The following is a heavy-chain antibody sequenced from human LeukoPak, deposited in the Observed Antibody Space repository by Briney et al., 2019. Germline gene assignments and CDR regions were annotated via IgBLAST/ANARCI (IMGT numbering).Heavy chain of an antibody. V-gene: IGHV3-21*01. J-gene: IGHJ4*02. Sequence: PGGSLRLSCAASGFTFSSYTMNWVRQAPGKGLEWVSLISSSSSSYIFYADSVKGRFTISRDNSKNTLYLQMNSLRAEDTAVYYCAKDRWELLGVDYWGQGTLVTVSS. D-gene: IGHD1-26*01. CDR3: AKDRWELLGVDY. CDR2: ISSSSSSYI. CDR1: GFTFSSYT.